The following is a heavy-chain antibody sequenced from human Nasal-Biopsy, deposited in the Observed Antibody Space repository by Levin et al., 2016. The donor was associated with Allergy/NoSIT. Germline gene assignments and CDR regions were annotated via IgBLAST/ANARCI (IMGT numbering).Heavy chain of an antibody. J-gene: IGHJ5*01. CDR1: GFTFSSYW. D-gene: IGHD2-15*01. Sequence: GGSLRLSCAASGFTFSSYWMHWVRQAPGKGLVWVSRIKTDGSETTYADSVKGRFTISRDNAKNTLYLQMNSLRTEDTAVYYCVRVDTGTEVAGTGNWLDPWGQGTLVTVSS. V-gene: IGHV3-74*01. CDR3: VRVDTGTEVAGTGNWLDP. CDR2: IKTDGSET.